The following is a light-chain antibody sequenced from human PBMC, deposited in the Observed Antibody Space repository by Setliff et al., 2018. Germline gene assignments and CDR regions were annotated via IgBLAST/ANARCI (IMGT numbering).Light chain of an antibody. Sequence: QSVLTQPPSVSGAPGQRVTISCTGSGSNIGAGSDVHWYQFLPGTAPKLLTYGNMNRPSGVPDRFSGSKSATSASLAISGLPAEDEADYYCQSYAISLSGYVFGTGTQVTVL. V-gene: IGLV1-40*01. CDR3: QSYAISLSGYV. CDR2: GNM. CDR1: GSNIGAGSD. J-gene: IGLJ1*01.